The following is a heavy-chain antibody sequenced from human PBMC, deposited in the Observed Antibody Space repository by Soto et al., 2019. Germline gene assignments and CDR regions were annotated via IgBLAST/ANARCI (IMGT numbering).Heavy chain of an antibody. Sequence: ASVKVSCKASGYTFTSYGISWVRQAPGQGLEWMGWISAYNGNTNYAQKLQGRVTMTTDTSTSTAYMELRSLRSDDTAVYYCARAHFSISSGPFDYWGQGTLVTAPQ. V-gene: IGHV1-18*01. D-gene: IGHD6-6*01. CDR2: ISAYNGNT. J-gene: IGHJ4*02. CDR1: GYTFTSYG. CDR3: ARAHFSISSGPFDY.